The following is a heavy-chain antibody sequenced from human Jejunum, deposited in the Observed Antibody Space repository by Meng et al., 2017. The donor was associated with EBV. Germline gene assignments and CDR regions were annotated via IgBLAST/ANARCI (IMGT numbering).Heavy chain of an antibody. CDR3: ARVGPPRIVATIDY. Sequence: LQLQESGHVLVKPSEPLSLTCSVSGGSISDSNYYWGWIRQPPGKGLEWIGSTYKSGSDYYNPSLKSRVTMSIDTSKNQFSLKLRSVTAADTAVYYCARVGPPRIVATIDYWGQGTLVTVSS. D-gene: IGHD5-12*01. J-gene: IGHJ4*02. V-gene: IGHV4-39*07. CDR1: GGSISDSNYY. CDR2: TYKSGSD.